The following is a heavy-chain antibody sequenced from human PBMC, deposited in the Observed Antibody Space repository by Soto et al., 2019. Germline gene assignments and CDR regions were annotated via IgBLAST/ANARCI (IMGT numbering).Heavy chain of an antibody. D-gene: IGHD2-15*01. CDR3: TAKREGRGGRSGV. Sequence: EVQLVESGGGLVKPGGSLRLSCAASGFTFNNAWMSWVRQAPGKGLEWVGRIKSKTDGGTTDYAAHVEGSFTISRDDLKNTLYQQVNSLKTEDTGVYYCTAKREGRGGRSGVWGQGTMVTVSS. CDR2: IKSKTDGGTT. J-gene: IGHJ3*01. CDR1: GFTFNNAW. V-gene: IGHV3-15*01.